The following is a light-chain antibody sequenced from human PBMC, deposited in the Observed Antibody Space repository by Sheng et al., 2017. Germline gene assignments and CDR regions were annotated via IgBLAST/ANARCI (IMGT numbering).Light chain of an antibody. CDR1: QSVTNW. Sequence: DIQMTQSPSTLSASVGDRVTITCRASQSVTNWLAWYQQKPGEAPRLLIYQASDLQSGVPPRFSGSGSGTEFTLTISSLQSDDFATYYCQQYSTYPWTFGQGTQVKSK. CDR2: QAS. CDR3: QQYSTYPWT. V-gene: IGKV1-5*03. J-gene: IGKJ1*01.